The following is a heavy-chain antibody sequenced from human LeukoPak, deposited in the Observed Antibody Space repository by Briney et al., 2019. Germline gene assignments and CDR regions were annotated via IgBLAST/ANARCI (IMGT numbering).Heavy chain of an antibody. CDR3: ARDQSSGTYHVDFDY. V-gene: IGHV3-30*02. D-gene: IGHD1-26*01. CDR1: GFTFSSYG. CDR2: IRYDGNNK. Sequence: GGSLRLSCAASGFTFSSYGIHWVRQAPGKGLEWVAFIRYDGNNKYYADSVKGRFTISRDNSKNTLYLQMNSLRAEDTAVYYCARDQSSGTYHVDFDYWGQGTLVTVSS. J-gene: IGHJ4*02.